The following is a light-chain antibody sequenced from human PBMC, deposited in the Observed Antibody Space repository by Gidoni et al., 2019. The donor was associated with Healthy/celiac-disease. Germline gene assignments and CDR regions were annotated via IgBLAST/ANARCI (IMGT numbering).Light chain of an antibody. Sequence: QSVLTQPPSASGTPGQRVTISCSGSSSTIGSNSVYWYQQLPGTAPKLLIYRNNRRPSGVPDRFSGSKSGTSASLAISGLRSEDEADYYCAAWDDSLSGPVFGGGTKLTVL. V-gene: IGLV1-47*01. J-gene: IGLJ2*01. CDR2: RNN. CDR3: AAWDDSLSGPV. CDR1: SSTIGSNS.